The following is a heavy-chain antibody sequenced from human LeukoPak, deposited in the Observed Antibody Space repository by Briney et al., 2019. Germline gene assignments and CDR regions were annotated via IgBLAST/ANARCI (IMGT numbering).Heavy chain of an antibody. J-gene: IGHJ4*02. CDR2: IIPIFGTA. CDR1: VGTFSSYA. D-gene: IGHD3-16*01. CDR3: ARDNDSRGPPHFDY. V-gene: IGHV1-69*06. Sequence: GASVTVSCKASVGTFSSYAISWVRQAPGHGLEWMGGIIPIFGTANYAQKFRGRVTITADKTTRKAYMQLRSLRSADTAVYYYARDNDSRGPPHFDYWGEGTLVTVSS.